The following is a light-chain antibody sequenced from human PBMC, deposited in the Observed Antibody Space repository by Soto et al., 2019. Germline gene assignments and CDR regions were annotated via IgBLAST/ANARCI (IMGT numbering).Light chain of an antibody. CDR1: QSISSW. Sequence: DIQMTQSPSTLSASVGDRVTITCRASQSISSWLAWYQQKPGKAPKLLIYHASTLESGVPSRFSGSGSGTEFTLTISSLQSDDFATYYCQQYNSYSSITFGQGTRLEIK. CDR2: HAS. CDR3: QQYNSYSSIT. J-gene: IGKJ5*01. V-gene: IGKV1-5*01.